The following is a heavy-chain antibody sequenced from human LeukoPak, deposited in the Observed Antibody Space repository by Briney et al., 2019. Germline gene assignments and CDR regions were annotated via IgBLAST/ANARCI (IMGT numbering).Heavy chain of an antibody. D-gene: IGHD2-2*01. J-gene: IGHJ5*02. V-gene: IGHV4-34*01. Sequence: DPSETLSLTCAVYGGSFSGYYWSWIRQPPGKGLEWIGETNHSGSTNYNPSLKSRVTISVDTSKNQFSLKLSSVTAADTAVYYCARGPGCSSTSCFSWFDPWGQGTLVTVSS. CDR1: GGSFSGYY. CDR3: ARGPGCSSTSCFSWFDP. CDR2: TNHSGST.